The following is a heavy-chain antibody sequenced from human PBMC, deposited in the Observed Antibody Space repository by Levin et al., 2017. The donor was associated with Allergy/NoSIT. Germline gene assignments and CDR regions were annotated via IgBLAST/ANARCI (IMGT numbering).Heavy chain of an antibody. CDR1: GYIFTSYW. CDR3: ARVGGSVIVDGFDM. J-gene: IGHJ3*02. V-gene: IGHV5-51*01. D-gene: IGHD2-21*01. Sequence: GGSLRLSCKGSGYIFTSYWIGWVRQMPGKGLEWMGIIFPGDSDTRYSPSFEGQVIISADKSISTAYLQWSSLKASDTAMYYCARVGGSVIVDGFDMWGQGTMVTVSS. CDR2: IFPGDSDT.